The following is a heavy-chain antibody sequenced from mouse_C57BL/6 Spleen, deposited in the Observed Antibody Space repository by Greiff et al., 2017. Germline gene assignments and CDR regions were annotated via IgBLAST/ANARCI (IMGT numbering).Heavy chain of an antibody. J-gene: IGHJ3*01. CDR2: INPNNGTT. D-gene: IGHD4-1*01. CDR3: AREGLGRLFAY. CDR1: GYSFTDYN. Sequence: EVQLQQSGPELVKPGASVKISCKASGYSFTDYNMNWVKQSNGQSLEWIGVINPNNGTTSYNQKFKGKATLTVDQSSSTAYMQLNSLASEDSAVYDCAREGLGRLFAYWGQGTLVTVSA. V-gene: IGHV1-39*01.